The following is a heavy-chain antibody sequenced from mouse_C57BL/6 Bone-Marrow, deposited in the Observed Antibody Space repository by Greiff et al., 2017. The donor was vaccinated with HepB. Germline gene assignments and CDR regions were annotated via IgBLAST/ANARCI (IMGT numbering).Heavy chain of an antibody. V-gene: IGHV1-47*01. J-gene: IGHJ4*01. CDR1: GYTFTTYP. CDR3: ARNYGSDYAMDY. CDR2: FHPYNDDT. D-gene: IGHD1-1*01. Sequence: QVHVKQSGAELVKPGASVKMSCKASGYTFTTYPIEWMKQNHGKSLEWIGNFHPYNDDTKYNEKFKGKATLTVEKSSSTVYLELSRLTSDDSAVYYCARNYGSDYAMDYWGQGTSVTVSS.